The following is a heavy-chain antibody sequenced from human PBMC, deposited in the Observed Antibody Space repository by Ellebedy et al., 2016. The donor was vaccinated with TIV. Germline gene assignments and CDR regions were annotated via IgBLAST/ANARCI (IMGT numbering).Heavy chain of an antibody. Sequence: GGSLRLXXAASGFTFENFPMHWVRQAPGKGLEWVSTISWNSGYRAYADSVKGRFTISRDNAENTLYLQMSSLRPEDTGFYYCVKEFCHGGGCYLFDYWGQGTLVTVSS. V-gene: IGHV3-9*01. CDR1: GFTFENFP. J-gene: IGHJ4*02. D-gene: IGHD2-15*01. CDR2: ISWNSGYR. CDR3: VKEFCHGGGCYLFDY.